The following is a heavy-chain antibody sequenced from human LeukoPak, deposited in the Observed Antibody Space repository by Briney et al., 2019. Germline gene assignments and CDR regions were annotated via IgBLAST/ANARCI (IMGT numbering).Heavy chain of an antibody. CDR1: GGTFSSYA. V-gene: IGHV1-18*01. D-gene: IGHD3-22*01. CDR2: ISAYNGNT. J-gene: IGHJ4*02. CDR3: ARDHYYDSSGGFDY. Sequence: ASVKVSCKASGGTFSSYAISWVRQAPGQGLEWMGWISAYNGNTNYAQKLQGGVTMTTDTSTSTAYMELRSLRSDDTAVYYCARDHYYDSSGGFDYWGQGTLVTVSS.